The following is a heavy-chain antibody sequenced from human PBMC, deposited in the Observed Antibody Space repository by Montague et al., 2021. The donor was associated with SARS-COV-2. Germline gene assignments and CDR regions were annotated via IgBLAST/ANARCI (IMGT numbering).Heavy chain of an antibody. CDR1: RFTFSIYW. Sequence: SLRLSCAASRFTFSIYWMSWVRLTPGKGLEWVANIKGDGSQKYHVDSVKGRFTISRDNAKNSLYLQMNSLRAEDTAVYYCARQYYYDRSGYYSDAFDIWGQGTMVTVSS. D-gene: IGHD3-22*01. CDR2: IKGDGSQK. CDR3: ARQYYYDRSGYYSDAFDI. J-gene: IGHJ3*02. V-gene: IGHV3-7*01.